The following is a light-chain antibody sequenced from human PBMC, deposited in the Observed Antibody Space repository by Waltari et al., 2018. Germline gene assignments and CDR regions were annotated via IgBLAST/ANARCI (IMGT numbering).Light chain of an antibody. J-gene: IGLJ3*02. CDR2: ENN. Sequence: QSVLTQPPSVSAAPGQKVTISCSGASTYNFVSWYQQVPGTAPKLFIYENNKRPSGIPDRFTGAKSGTSATLVITGLQTGDEADYYCGTWDNSVSVSVFGGGTKLTVL. CDR3: GTWDNSVSVSV. CDR1: STYNF. V-gene: IGLV1-51*02.